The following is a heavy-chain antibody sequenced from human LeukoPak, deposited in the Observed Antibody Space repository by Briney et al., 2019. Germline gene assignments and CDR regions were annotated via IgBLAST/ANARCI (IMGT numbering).Heavy chain of an antibody. Sequence: GESLKISCQGSGYNFPIYWIGWVRQMPGQGLEWMGIIYPDDSNTIYGPSFQGQVTISADKSINTAYLEWSSLKASDTAIYYCTRQGAAGKYYYYYMDVWGKGTTVTVSS. CDR3: TRQGAAGKYYYYYMDV. D-gene: IGHD6-13*01. CDR2: IYPDDSNT. CDR1: GYNFPIYW. J-gene: IGHJ6*03. V-gene: IGHV5-51*01.